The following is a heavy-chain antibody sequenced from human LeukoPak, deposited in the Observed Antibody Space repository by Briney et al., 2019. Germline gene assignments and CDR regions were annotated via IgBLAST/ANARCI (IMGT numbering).Heavy chain of an antibody. CDR2: IFYSGST. CDR1: SGSVSNSHYY. D-gene: IGHD6-13*01. J-gene: IGHJ3*02. Sequence: PSETLSLTCTVSSGSVSNSHYYWAWVRQPPGKGLEWLGSIFYSGSTYYNPSLKSRVTISVDTSKSQFLLNLSSVTAADTAVYYCARHPGGAAAGMGLGIDIWGQGTMVTVSS. V-gene: IGHV4-39*01. CDR3: ARHPGGAAAGMGLGIDI.